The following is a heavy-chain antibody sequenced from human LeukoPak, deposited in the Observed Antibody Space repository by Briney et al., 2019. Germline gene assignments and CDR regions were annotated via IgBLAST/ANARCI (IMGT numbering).Heavy chain of an antibody. CDR3: VRHRQRRLFDY. D-gene: IGHD6-25*01. CDR1: GGSISSSSYY. Sequence: SETLSLTCTVSGGSISSSSYYWGWIRQPPGKGLEWIGSIYYSSSTYYHPSLKSRVTISVDTSKNQFSLKLSSVTAADTAVYYCVRHRQRRLFDYWGQGTLVTVSS. V-gene: IGHV4-39*01. CDR2: IYYSSST. J-gene: IGHJ4*02.